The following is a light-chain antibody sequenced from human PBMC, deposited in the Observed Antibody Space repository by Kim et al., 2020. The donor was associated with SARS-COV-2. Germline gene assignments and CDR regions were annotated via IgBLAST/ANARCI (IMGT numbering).Light chain of an antibody. V-gene: IGKV3-15*01. CDR1: QSVSSN. CDR2: GAS. CDR3: QQYNNWPVT. Sequence: EIVMTQSPATLSVSPGERATLSCRASQSVSSNLAWYQQKPGQAPRLLIYGASTRATGIPARFSGSGSGTDFTLTISILQSEDFAVYYCQQYNNWPVTFGQGTKVDIK. J-gene: IGKJ1*01.